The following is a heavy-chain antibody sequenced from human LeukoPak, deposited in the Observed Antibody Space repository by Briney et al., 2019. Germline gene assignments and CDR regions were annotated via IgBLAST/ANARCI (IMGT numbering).Heavy chain of an antibody. J-gene: IGHJ5*02. Sequence: SETLSLTCTVSGGSTSSYYWSWIRQPAGKGLEWIGRIYTSGSTNYNPSLKSRVTMSVDTSKNQFSLKLSSVTAADTAVYYCARDWSNIVVVPAAIGFWFDPWGQGTLVTVSS. CDR3: ARDWSNIVVVPAAIGFWFDP. CDR1: GGSTSSYY. V-gene: IGHV4-4*07. CDR2: IYTSGST. D-gene: IGHD2-2*02.